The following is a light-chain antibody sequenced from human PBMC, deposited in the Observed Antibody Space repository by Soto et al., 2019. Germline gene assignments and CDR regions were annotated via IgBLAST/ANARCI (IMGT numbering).Light chain of an antibody. CDR3: QSYDSSLSGYV. Sequence: QSVLTQPPSVSKAPGQRVTISCTGSSSNIGAGYEAHWYQQVPGTAPKLLIYENNNRPSGVPDRFSCSKSGTSASLAITGLQAEDEAEYYCQSYDSSLSGYVFGTGTKLTVL. J-gene: IGLJ1*01. CDR2: ENN. CDR1: SSNIGAGYE. V-gene: IGLV1-40*01.